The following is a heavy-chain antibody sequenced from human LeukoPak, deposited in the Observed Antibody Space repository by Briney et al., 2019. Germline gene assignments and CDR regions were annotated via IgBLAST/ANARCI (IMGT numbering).Heavy chain of an antibody. CDR1: GLTVSSNY. V-gene: IGHV3-53*01. J-gene: IGHJ4*02. CDR3: ARDTVAGTEDY. Sequence: GGSLRLSCVASGLTVSSNYMTWVRQAPGKGLEWVSVIYSGGGTYYADSVKGRFTISTDNSKTTLYLQMNGLRAEDTAVCYCARDTVAGTEDYWGQGTLVTVSS. CDR2: IYSGGGT. D-gene: IGHD6-19*01.